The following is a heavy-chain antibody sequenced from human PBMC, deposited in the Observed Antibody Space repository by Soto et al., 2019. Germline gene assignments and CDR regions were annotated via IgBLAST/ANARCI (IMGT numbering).Heavy chain of an antibody. V-gene: IGHV1-3*05. J-gene: IGHJ4*02. Sequence: QVQLVQSGAEEKKPGASVKVSCKASGYTFTSYAMHWVRQAPGQRLEWMGWINAGNGNTKYSQKCQGRVTITRDTSASTAYMDLSSLRSEDTAVYYCARGGPPIDYWGQGTLVTVSS. CDR3: ARGGPPIDY. D-gene: IGHD3-10*01. CDR2: INAGNGNT. CDR1: GYTFTSYA.